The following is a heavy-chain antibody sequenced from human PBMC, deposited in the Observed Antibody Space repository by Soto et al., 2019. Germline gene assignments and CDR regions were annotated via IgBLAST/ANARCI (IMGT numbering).Heavy chain of an antibody. CDR1: GFTFSSYA. CDR3: ARDGTSNKDYYDSQGFDY. V-gene: IGHV3-30-3*01. J-gene: IGHJ4*02. CDR2: ISYDGSNK. D-gene: IGHD3-22*01. Sequence: GGSLRLSCAASGFTFSSYAMHWVRQAPGKGLEWVAVISYDGSNKYYADSVKGRFTISRDNSKNTLYLQMNSLRAEDTAVYYCARDGTSNKDYYDSQGFDYWGQGTLVTVSS.